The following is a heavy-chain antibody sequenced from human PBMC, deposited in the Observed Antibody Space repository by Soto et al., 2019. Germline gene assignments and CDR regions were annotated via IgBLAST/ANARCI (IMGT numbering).Heavy chain of an antibody. V-gene: IGHV1-18*04. CDR1: GYTFTSYG. J-gene: IGHJ4*02. CDR2: ISAYNGNT. D-gene: IGHD3-22*01. Sequence: ASVKVSCKASGYTFTSYGISWVRQAPGQGLEWMGWISAYNGNTNCAQKLQGRVTMTTDTSTSTAYMELRSLRSDDTAVYYCARLGLEYHDSSGYPMASTQFDYWGQGTLVTSPQ. CDR3: ARLGLEYHDSSGYPMASTQFDY.